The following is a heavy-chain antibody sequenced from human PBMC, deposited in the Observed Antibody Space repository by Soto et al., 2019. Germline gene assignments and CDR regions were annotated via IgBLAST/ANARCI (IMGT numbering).Heavy chain of an antibody. J-gene: IGHJ6*02. D-gene: IGHD5-12*01. CDR3: ARHRPNHSRYSGYDRPYYYYGMDV. Sequence: SETLSLTCAVYGGSFGGYYVSWIRQPPGKGLEWIGEINHSGSTYYNPSLKSRVTISVDTSKNQFSLKLSSVTAADTAVYYCARHRPNHSRYSGYDRPYYYYGMDVWGQGTTVTVSS. CDR1: GGSFGGYY. V-gene: IGHV4-34*01. CDR2: INHSGST.